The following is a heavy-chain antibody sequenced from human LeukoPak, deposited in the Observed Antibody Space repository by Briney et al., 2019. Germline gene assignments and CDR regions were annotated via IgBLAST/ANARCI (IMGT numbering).Heavy chain of an antibody. CDR1: GGTFRSYA. CDR3: ARECIRPNPIFDL. V-gene: IGHV1-69*06. CDR2: INPIFDTA. J-gene: IGHJ2*01. Sequence: SVKVSCKASGGTFRSYAISWVRQAPGQGLEWMVGINPIFDTANYAQKYHGRVTMTADKSTSTSYIELRSQRCEDTNVYYGARECIRPNPIFDL. D-gene: IGHD3-16*01.